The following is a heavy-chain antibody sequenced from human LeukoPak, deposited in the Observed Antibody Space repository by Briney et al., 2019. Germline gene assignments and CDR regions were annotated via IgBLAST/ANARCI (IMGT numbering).Heavy chain of an antibody. D-gene: IGHD3-3*01. J-gene: IGHJ6*02. V-gene: IGHV3-21*01. CDR3: AGSGYLRGCMDV. CDR1: GFTFSSYS. CDR2: ISSSSSYI. Sequence: PGGSLRLSCAASGFTFSSYSMNWVRQAPGKGLEWVSSISSSSSYIYYADSVKGRFTISRDNAKNSLYLQMNSLRAEDTAVYYCAGSGYLRGCMDVWGQGTTVTVSS.